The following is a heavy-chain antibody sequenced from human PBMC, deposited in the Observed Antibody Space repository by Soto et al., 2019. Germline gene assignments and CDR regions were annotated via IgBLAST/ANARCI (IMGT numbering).Heavy chain of an antibody. J-gene: IGHJ4*02. CDR2: IYHSGST. V-gene: IGHV4-31*03. D-gene: IGHD1-7*01. CDR3: ARDGITGTTLGY. CDR1: GGSISSGGYY. Sequence: SETLSLTCTVSGGSISSGGYYWSWIRQHPGKGLEWIGYIYHSGSTNYNPSLKSRVTISVDKSKNQFSLKLSSVTAADTAVYYCARDGITGTTLGYWGQGTPVTVSS.